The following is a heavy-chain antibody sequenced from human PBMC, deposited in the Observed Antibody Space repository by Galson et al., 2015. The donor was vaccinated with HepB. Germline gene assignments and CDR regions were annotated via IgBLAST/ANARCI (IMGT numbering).Heavy chain of an antibody. D-gene: IGHD3-22*01. CDR1: GYAFTSYG. V-gene: IGHV1-18*04. J-gene: IGHJ4*02. Sequence: SVKVSCKASGYAFTSYGISWVRQAPGQGLEWMGWISAYNGNTNYAQKLQGRVTMTTDTSTSTAYMGLRSLRSDDTAVYYCARPVNYDSSGYPDYWGQGTLVTVSS. CDR2: ISAYNGNT. CDR3: ARPVNYDSSGYPDY.